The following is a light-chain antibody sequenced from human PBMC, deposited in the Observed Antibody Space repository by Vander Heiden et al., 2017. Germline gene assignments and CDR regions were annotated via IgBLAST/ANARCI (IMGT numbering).Light chain of an antibody. CDR1: QSISSY. Sequence: DIQMTQSPSSLSASVGDRVTITCRASQSISSYLNWYQQKPGKAPKLLIYAASSLKSGVPSRLSGSGSGTDFTLTISSLQPEDFATYYCQQSYSTPYTFGQGTKLEIK. J-gene: IGKJ2*01. CDR3: QQSYSTPYT. V-gene: IGKV1-39*01. CDR2: AAS.